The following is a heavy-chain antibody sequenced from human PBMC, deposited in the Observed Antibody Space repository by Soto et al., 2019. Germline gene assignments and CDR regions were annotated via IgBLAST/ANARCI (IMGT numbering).Heavy chain of an antibody. CDR1: GFTFSNYE. CDR3: ARENSPAGLDV. J-gene: IGHJ6*02. D-gene: IGHD6-13*01. CDR2: LSTSGSTM. Sequence: GGSLRLSCTASGFTFSNYEMTGVRQAPGKGLEWVSYLSTSGSTMYYADSVKGRFTISRDNAKNSLFLQMNSLRAEDTAVYYCARENSPAGLDVWGQGTTVTVSS. V-gene: IGHV3-48*03.